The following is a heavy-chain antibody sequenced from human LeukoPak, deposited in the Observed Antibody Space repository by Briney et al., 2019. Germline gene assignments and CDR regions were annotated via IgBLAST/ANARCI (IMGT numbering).Heavy chain of an antibody. CDR3: AKGEHIVVVTATFDY. D-gene: IGHD2-21*02. CDR1: AFTFSSNA. V-gene: IGHV3-23*01. CDR2: ISGSGGST. Sequence: PGASLRLSCAASAFTFSSNAMSWVRQAPGKGLEWVSAISGSGGSTYYADSVKGRFTISRDNSKNTLYLQMNSLRAEDTAVYYCAKGEHIVVVTATFDYWGQGTLVTVSS. J-gene: IGHJ4*02.